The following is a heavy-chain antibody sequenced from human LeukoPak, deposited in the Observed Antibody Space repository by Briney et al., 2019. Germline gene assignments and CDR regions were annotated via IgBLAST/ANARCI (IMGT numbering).Heavy chain of an antibody. CDR1: GFTFSSYE. CDR3: AAGPYSSSWYSSNWFDP. D-gene: IGHD6-13*01. Sequence: PGGSLRLSCAASGFTFSSYEMNWVRQAPGKGLEWVSYISSSGSTIYYADSVKGRFTISRDNAKNSLYLQMNSLRAEDTAVYYCAAGPYSSSWYSSNWFDPWGQGTLVTVSS. V-gene: IGHV3-48*03. CDR2: ISSSGSTI. J-gene: IGHJ5*02.